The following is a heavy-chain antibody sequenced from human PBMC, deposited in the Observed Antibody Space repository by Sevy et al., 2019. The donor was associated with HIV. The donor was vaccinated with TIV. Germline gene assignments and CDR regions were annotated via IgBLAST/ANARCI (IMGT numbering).Heavy chain of an antibody. J-gene: IGHJ4*02. CDR1: GFSFRRYA. V-gene: IGHV3-30*04. CDR2: ISYDGRNE. CDR3: ARDGGGDYFDY. D-gene: IGHD3-10*01. Sequence: GGSLRLSCEASGFSFRRYAMHWVRQAPGKGLEWLTVISYDGRNEYYVDSVKGRFTISRENSKNTLYLQMNSLRPEDTALYYCARDGGGDYFDYWGQGTLVTVSS.